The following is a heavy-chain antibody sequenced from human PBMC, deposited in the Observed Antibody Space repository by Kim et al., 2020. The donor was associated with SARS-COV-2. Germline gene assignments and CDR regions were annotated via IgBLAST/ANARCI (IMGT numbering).Heavy chain of an antibody. CDR1: GGSISSSSYY. Sequence: SETLSLTCTVSGGSISSSSYYWGWIRQPPGKGLEWIGSIYYSGSTYYNPSLKSRVTISVDTSKNQFSLKLSSVTAADTAVYYCARIKSGYFDLWGRGTL. CDR3: ARIKSGYFDL. V-gene: IGHV4-39*01. CDR2: IYYSGST. J-gene: IGHJ2*01.